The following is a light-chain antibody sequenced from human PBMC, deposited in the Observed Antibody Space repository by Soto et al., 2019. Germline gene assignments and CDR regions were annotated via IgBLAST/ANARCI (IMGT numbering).Light chain of an antibody. CDR1: SSNIGAGYD. CDR2: GNS. CDR3: QSYDSSLSGSVV. V-gene: IGLV1-40*01. J-gene: IGLJ2*01. Sequence: QSVLTQPPSGSGAPGQTVTISCTGSSSNIGAGYDVHWYQQLPGTAPKLLIYGNSNRPSGVPDRFSGSKSGTSASLAITGLQAEDEADYYCQSYDSSLSGSVVFGGGTKLTVL.